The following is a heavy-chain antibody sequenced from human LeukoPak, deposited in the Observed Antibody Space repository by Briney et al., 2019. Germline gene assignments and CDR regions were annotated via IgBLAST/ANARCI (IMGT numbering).Heavy chain of an antibody. CDR1: GFSVTTHG. CDR3: ARAPSGPRPGNWFDP. CDR2: ISYDGSNK. D-gene: IGHD5-12*01. V-gene: IGHV3-33*05. J-gene: IGHJ5*02. Sequence: GGSLRLSCAAFGFSVTTHGMSWVRQAPGKGLEWVATISYDGSNKYHADSVKGRFTISRDSPKNTVFLQMTSLRVEDSAVYYCARAPSGPRPGNWFDPWGQGTLVTVSS.